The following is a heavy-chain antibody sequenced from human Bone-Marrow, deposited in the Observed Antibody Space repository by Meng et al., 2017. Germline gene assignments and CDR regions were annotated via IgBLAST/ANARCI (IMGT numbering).Heavy chain of an antibody. CDR2: IYYSGST. V-gene: IGHV4-31*03. D-gene: IGHD6-13*01. Sequence: QVQLQESGPGLLKPSQTLSLTCTVSGDSVSSGGHDWSWIRQNPGKGLEWFGYIYYSGSTYHNPSLKSRLTISVDTSKNQFSLKLRSVTAADTAVYYCARGAAAGYYFDYWGQGTLVTVSS. CDR1: GDSVSSGGHD. CDR3: ARGAAAGYYFDY. J-gene: IGHJ4*02.